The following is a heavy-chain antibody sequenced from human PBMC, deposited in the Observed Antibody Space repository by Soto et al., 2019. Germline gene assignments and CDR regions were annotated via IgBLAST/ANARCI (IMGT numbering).Heavy chain of an antibody. CDR1: GYTFTSYY. V-gene: IGHV1-46*01. CDR2: INPSGGST. CDR3: VKDRRRGYSGFGHYGMDV. J-gene: IGHJ6*02. D-gene: IGHD5-12*01. Sequence: ASVKVSCKASGYTFTSYYMHWVRQAPGQGLEWMGIINPSGGSTSYAQKFQGRVTMTRDNSKNTLYLQMSSLRGEDTAVYYCVKDRRRGYSGFGHYGMDVWGQGTTVTVSS.